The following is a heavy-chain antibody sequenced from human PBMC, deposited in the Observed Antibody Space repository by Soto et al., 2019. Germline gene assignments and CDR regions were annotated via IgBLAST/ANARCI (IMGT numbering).Heavy chain of an antibody. J-gene: IGHJ6*02. CDR3: ARDTEPSDF. CDR2: INAGNGNT. D-gene: IGHD4-4*01. Sequence: ASVKLSCNASAYTFTSYAMHCVRQAPGQRLKWMGWINAGNGNTKYSQKFQGRVTITRDTSASTAYMYLSSLRSEDTAVYYCARDTEPSDFWGQGTTVTVSS. CDR1: AYTFTSYA. V-gene: IGHV1-3*01.